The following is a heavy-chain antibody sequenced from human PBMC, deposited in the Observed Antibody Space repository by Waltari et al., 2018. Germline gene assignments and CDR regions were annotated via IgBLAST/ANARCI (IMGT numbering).Heavy chain of an antibody. D-gene: IGHD1-1*01. V-gene: IGHV3-11*04. Sequence: QVQLVASGAGLVEPGGSLRLSCAASGFSLGNSYWSWTRQSPGKGLKWISYISGRGSIIYYAASVKGRFTISRDNAKNSLYLQMDSLRADDTAVYYCARDFRNGASDIWGRGTMVTVAS. CDR2: ISGRGSII. CDR1: GFSLGNSY. CDR3: ARDFRNGASDI. J-gene: IGHJ3*02.